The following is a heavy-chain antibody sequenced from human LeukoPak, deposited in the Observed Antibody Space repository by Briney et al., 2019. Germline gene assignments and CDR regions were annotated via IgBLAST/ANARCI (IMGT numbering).Heavy chain of an antibody. CDR1: GFTFSSYS. D-gene: IGHD6-19*01. Sequence: GGSLRLSCAASGFTFSSYSMNWVRQAPGKGLEWVSSISSRSSYIDYADSLKGRFTISRDNAKNSLYLQMNSLRAEDTAVYYCARGKEPVAGSLSHFDYWGQGTLVTVSS. J-gene: IGHJ4*02. CDR2: ISSRSSYI. V-gene: IGHV3-21*01. CDR3: ARGKEPVAGSLSHFDY.